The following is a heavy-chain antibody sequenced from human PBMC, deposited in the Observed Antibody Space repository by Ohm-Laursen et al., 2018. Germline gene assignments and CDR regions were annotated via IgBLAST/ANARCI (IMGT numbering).Heavy chain of an antibody. J-gene: IGHJ6*02. CDR1: GFTFSKYD. CDR2: ITTSGDT. D-gene: IGHD3-22*01. Sequence: SLRLSCAASGFTFSKYDMHWVRQATGKGLEWVSSITTSGDTFHPGSVKGRFTISRDNVQNSLYLQMNSLTAGDTAVYYCARAAEYYDSSGYYLGYYYYAMDVWGQGATVTVS. CDR3: ARAAEYYDSSGYYLGYYYYAMDV. V-gene: IGHV3-13*01.